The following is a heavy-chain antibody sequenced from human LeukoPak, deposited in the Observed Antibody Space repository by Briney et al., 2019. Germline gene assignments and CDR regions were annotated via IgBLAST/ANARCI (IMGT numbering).Heavy chain of an antibody. J-gene: IGHJ4*02. Sequence: KSSETLSLTCTVSGGSVSNSLYYWSWIRQPPGKGLEWIGYIYYSGSTNYNPSLKSRVTISVDTSKNQFSLKLSSVTAADTAVYYCAREAYYGSGGRQKIIDYWGQGTLVTVSS. CDR2: IYYSGST. CDR3: AREAYYGSGGRQKIIDY. CDR1: GGSVSNSLYY. D-gene: IGHD3-10*01. V-gene: IGHV4-61*01.